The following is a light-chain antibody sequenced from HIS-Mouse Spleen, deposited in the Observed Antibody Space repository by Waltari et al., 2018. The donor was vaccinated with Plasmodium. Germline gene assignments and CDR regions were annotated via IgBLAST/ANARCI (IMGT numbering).Light chain of an antibody. V-gene: IGLV2-11*01. CDR1: SSDVGGYNY. J-gene: IGLJ3*02. Sequence: QSALTQPRSVSGSPGQSVTISCTGTSSDVGGYNYVSWYQQHPGKAPKLMIDDVSKRPAGVPDRFCGAKSGHTASLTISGLQAEDEADYYCCSYAGSYTWVFGGGTKLTVL. CDR3: CSYAGSYTWV. CDR2: DVS.